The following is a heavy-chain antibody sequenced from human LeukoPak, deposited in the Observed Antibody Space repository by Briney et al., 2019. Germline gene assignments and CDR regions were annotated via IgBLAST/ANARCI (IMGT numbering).Heavy chain of an antibody. CDR2: ISYDGSNK. D-gene: IGHD3-16*02. V-gene: IGHV3-30*18. CDR1: GFTFSSYG. CDR3: AKELYDYIWGSYRYALQGTNTLFDY. Sequence: GGSLRLSCPASGFTFSSYGMHWFSQAPGKGLEWVAFISYDGSNKYYADSVKGRFTISRDNSKNTLYLQMNSLRAEDTAVYYCAKELYDYIWGSYRYALQGTNTLFDYWGQGTLVTVSS. J-gene: IGHJ4*02.